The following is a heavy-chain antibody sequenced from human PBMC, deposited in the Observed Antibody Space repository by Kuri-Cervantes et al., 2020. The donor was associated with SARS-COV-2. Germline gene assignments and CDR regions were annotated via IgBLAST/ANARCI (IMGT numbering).Heavy chain of an antibody. V-gene: IGHV3-49*04. CDR2: IRSKAYGGTT. J-gene: IGHJ4*02. CDR1: GFTFGEYA. D-gene: IGHD3-22*01. CDR3: TWTDSSGYYFDFDY. Sequence: GGSLRLSSTVSGFTFGEYAMSWVRQAPGKGLEWVGFIRSKAYGGTTEYAASVKGRFTISRDDSKSIAYLQMNSLKTEDTAVYYCTWTDSSGYYFDFDYWGQGTLVTVSS.